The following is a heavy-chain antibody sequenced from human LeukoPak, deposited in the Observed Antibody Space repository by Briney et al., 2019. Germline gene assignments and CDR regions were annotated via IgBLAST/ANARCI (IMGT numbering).Heavy chain of an antibody. CDR1: GGSISSYY. V-gene: IGHV4-4*07. CDR3: ARHVPSTIFFNWFDP. Sequence: PSETLFLTCTVSGGSISSYYWSWIRQPAGKGLEWIGRIYTSGSTNYNPSLKSRVTMSVDTSKNQFSLKLTSVTAADTAVYYCARHVPSTIFFNWFDPWGQGTLVTVSS. CDR2: IYTSGST. D-gene: IGHD3-3*01. J-gene: IGHJ5*02.